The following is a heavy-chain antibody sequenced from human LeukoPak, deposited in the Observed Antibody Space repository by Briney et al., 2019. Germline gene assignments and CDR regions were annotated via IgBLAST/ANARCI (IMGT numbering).Heavy chain of an antibody. CDR1: GFTFSSYW. CDR3: ARDHDRGSYYTSAFDI. CDR2: IKQDGSEK. J-gene: IGHJ3*02. Sequence: HPGGSLRLSCAASGFTFSSYWMSWVRQAPGKGLEWVANIKQDGSEKYYVDSVKGRFTISRDNAKNSLYLQMNSLRAEDTAVYYCARDHDRGSYYTSAFDIWGQGTMVTVSS. V-gene: IGHV3-7*01. D-gene: IGHD1-26*01.